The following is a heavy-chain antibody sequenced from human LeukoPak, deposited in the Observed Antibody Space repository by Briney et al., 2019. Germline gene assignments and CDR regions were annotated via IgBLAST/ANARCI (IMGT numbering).Heavy chain of an antibody. Sequence: SETLSLTGTVSGGSISSYYWSWIRQPAGKGLEWIGRIYTSGSTNYNPSLKSRVTMSVDTSKNQFSLKLSSVTAADTAVYYCARWLQNQLYFDYWGQGTLVTVSS. D-gene: IGHD5-24*01. CDR2: IYTSGST. CDR1: GGSISSYY. J-gene: IGHJ4*02. CDR3: ARWLQNQLYFDY. V-gene: IGHV4-4*07.